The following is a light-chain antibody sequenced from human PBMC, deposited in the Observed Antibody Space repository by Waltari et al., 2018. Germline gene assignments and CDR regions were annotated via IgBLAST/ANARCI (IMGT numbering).Light chain of an antibody. CDR1: SSDVGGYNY. J-gene: IGLJ3*02. CDR3: SSYTSSSTRL. Sequence: QSALTQPASVSGSHGQSIPISCTGTSSDVGGYNYVSWYQQHPGKAPNLMIYEVSNRPSGVSNRFSGSKSGNTASLTISGLQAEDEADYYCSSYTSSSTRLFGGGTKLTVL. V-gene: IGLV2-14*01. CDR2: EVS.